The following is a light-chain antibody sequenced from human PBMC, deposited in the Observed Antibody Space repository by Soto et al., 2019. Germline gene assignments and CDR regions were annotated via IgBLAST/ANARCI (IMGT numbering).Light chain of an antibody. V-gene: IGLV2-14*01. CDR3: SSYTRSSSWV. CDR2: DVS. J-gene: IGLJ3*02. Sequence: QSALTQPASVSGSPGQSITISCTGTSSDVGSSNYVSWYQQHPGKAPQLMIFDVSDRPSGVSHRFSGSKSGNTASLITSGLQAEDEADYYCSSYTRSSSWVFGGGTQLTVL. CDR1: SSDVGSSNY.